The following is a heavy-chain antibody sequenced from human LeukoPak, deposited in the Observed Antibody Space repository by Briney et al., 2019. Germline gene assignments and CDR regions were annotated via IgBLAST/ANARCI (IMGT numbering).Heavy chain of an antibody. Sequence: PSETLSLTCTVSGDSISSRSYYWSWIRQPPGKGLEWIGEINHSGSTNYNPSLKSRVTISVDTSKNQFSLKLSSVTAADTAVYYCARIFGRRRDIVVVPAAMRIDYWGQGTLVTVSS. CDR2: INHSGST. V-gene: IGHV4-39*07. D-gene: IGHD2-2*01. CDR3: ARIFGRRRDIVVVPAAMRIDY. CDR1: GDSISSRSYY. J-gene: IGHJ4*02.